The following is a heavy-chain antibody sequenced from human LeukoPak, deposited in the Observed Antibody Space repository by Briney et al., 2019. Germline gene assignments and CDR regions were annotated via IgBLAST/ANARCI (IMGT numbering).Heavy chain of an antibody. CDR2: GYTTEST. D-gene: IGHD2-2*01. CDR1: GDSISSYY. Sequence: SETLSLTCTVSGDSISSYYWNWIRHPPAQGLEWMGRGYTTESTNYNPSLHIRVPTTFATSKSKNQFSLKLSSVTAADTAVYYCNAAAMLDYYQYMDVWGKGTTVTVSS. J-gene: IGHJ6*03. CDR3: NAAAMLDYYQYMDV. V-gene: IGHV4-4*07.